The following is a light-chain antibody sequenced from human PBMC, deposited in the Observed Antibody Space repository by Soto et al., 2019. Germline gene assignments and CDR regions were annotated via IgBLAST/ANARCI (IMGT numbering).Light chain of an antibody. V-gene: IGKV3-20*01. CDR2: SAS. J-gene: IGKJ1*01. CDR3: QQYGSSGT. Sequence: EIVLTQSPATLSLSPGERATLSCRASQSVSSYLAWYQQKPGQAPRLLIHSASTRAPGIPDRFSASGAGTDFTLTISRLEPEDFAVYYCQQYGSSGTFGQGTKVDI. CDR1: QSVSSY.